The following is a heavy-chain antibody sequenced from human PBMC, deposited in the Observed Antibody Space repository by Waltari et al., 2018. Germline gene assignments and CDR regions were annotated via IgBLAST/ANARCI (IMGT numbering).Heavy chain of an antibody. Sequence: EVQLVQSGAEVKKPGQSLTISCKGSGSSFTSSCIRWVRQMPGKALEWMGIIYPGDSDTRYSPSFQGQVTISADKSISTAYLQWSSLKASDTAMYYCARTQQLDGGAFDIWGQGTMVTVSS. CDR2: IYPGDSDT. D-gene: IGHD6-13*01. CDR3: ARTQQLDGGAFDI. CDR1: GSSFTSSC. V-gene: IGHV5-51*01. J-gene: IGHJ3*02.